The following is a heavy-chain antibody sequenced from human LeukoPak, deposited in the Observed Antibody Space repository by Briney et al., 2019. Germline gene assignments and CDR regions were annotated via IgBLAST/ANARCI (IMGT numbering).Heavy chain of an antibody. CDR2: INSDGSST. D-gene: IGHD3-22*01. CDR1: GFTLSRYW. Sequence: GGSLRLSCAASGFTLSRYWMHWVRQAPGKGLVWVSRINSDGSSTRYGDSVKGRFTISRDNAKDTLYLQMNSLRAEDTAVYYCARDYFDSSGYYGWGQGTLVTVSS. V-gene: IGHV3-74*01. J-gene: IGHJ4*02. CDR3: ARDYFDSSGYYG.